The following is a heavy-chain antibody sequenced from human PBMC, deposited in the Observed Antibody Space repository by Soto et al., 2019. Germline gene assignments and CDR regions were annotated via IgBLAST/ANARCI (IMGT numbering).Heavy chain of an antibody. V-gene: IGHV4-59*08. CDR1: GGSIRSLY. J-gene: IGHJ5*02. D-gene: IGHD3-3*01. CDR2: IYYSGST. CDR3: ARHVTQFHYDFWSGYTWTSQVVPNNWFDP. Sequence: PSVILSLTCTVAGGSIRSLYWRWIMKPPGKGLEWIGYIYYSGSTNYNPSLKSRVTISVDTSKNQFSLKLSSVTAADTAVYYCARHVTQFHYDFWSGYTWTSQVVPNNWFDPWGQGTLVTVSS.